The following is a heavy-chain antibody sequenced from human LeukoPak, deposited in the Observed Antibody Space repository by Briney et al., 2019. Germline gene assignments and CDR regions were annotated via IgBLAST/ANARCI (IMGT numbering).Heavy chain of an antibody. Sequence: GGSLRLSCAASGFTFSSYSMNWVRQPPGKGLEWVSSISSSSSYIYYADLVKRRFTISRDNAKNSLYLKMNSLRGEDTAVYYCARAQAYGSDYNLDYWGQGTLVTVSS. CDR2: ISSSSSYI. D-gene: IGHD6-19*01. CDR1: GFTFSSYS. J-gene: IGHJ4*02. V-gene: IGHV3-21*01. CDR3: ARAQAYGSDYNLDY.